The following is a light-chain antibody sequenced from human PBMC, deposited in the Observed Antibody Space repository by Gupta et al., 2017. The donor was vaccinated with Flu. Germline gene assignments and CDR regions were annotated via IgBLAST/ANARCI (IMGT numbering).Light chain of an antibody. Sequence: TCSGDALPNQYSYWYQQKTGQAPVLLIYKDTERPSGIPERFSGSSSGTTVTLTISGVQAEDEADYYCQSADSTAWVFGGGTKLTVL. CDR1: ALPNQY. CDR2: KDT. V-gene: IGLV3-25*03. CDR3: QSADSTAWV. J-gene: IGLJ3*02.